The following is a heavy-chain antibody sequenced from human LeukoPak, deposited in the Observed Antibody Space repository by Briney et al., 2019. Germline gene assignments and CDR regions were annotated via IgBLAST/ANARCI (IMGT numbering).Heavy chain of an antibody. Sequence: GGSLRLSCAASGFTFSSYGMHWVRQAPGKGLEWVANIKQDGSEKYYVDSVKGRFTISRDNAKNSLYLQMNSLRAEDTAVYYCAREVNRAAAGNQWFDPWGQGTLVTVSS. D-gene: IGHD6-13*01. J-gene: IGHJ5*02. CDR1: GFTFSSYG. CDR2: IKQDGSEK. CDR3: AREVNRAAAGNQWFDP. V-gene: IGHV3-7*01.